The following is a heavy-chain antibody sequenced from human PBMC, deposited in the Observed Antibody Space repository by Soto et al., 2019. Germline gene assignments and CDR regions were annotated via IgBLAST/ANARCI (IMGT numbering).Heavy chain of an antibody. V-gene: IGHV3-30-3*01. D-gene: IGHD3-9*01. CDR1: GFTFSSYA. CDR3: ARDGGGYDILTGYYSSDAFDI. Sequence: SLKISCAASGFTFSSYAMHWVRQAPGKGLEWVAVISYDGSNKYYADSVKGRFTISRDNSKNTLYLQMNSLRAEDTAVYYCARDGGGYDILTGYYSSDAFDIWGQGTMVTVSS. J-gene: IGHJ3*02. CDR2: ISYDGSNK.